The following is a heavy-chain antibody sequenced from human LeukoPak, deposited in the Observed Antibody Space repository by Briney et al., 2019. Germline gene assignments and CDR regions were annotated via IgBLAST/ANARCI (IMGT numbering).Heavy chain of an antibody. CDR2: IIPIFGTA. CDR1: GGTFSSYA. D-gene: IGHD4-17*01. J-gene: IGHJ5*02. CDR3: ASKIKVTKGGDWFDP. Sequence: SVKVSCKASGGTFSSYAISWVRQAPGQGLEWMGGIIPIFGTANYAQKFQGRVTITADESTSTAYMELSSLRSEDTAVYYCASKIKVTKGGDWFDPWGQGTLVTVSS. V-gene: IGHV1-69*13.